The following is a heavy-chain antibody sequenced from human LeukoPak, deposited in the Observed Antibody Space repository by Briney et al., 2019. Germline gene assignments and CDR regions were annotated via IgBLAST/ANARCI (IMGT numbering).Heavy chain of an antibody. D-gene: IGHD6-19*01. V-gene: IGHV4-34*01. CDR3: ARGLGPMAVAGTNYFDY. CDR1: GGSFSGYY. CDR2: INHSGST. Sequence: SETLSLTCAVYGGSFSGYYWSWIRQPPGKGLEWIGEINHSGSTNYNPSLKSRVTISVDTSKNQFSLKLSSVTAADTAVYYCARGLGPMAVAGTNYFDYWGQGTLVTVSS. J-gene: IGHJ4*02.